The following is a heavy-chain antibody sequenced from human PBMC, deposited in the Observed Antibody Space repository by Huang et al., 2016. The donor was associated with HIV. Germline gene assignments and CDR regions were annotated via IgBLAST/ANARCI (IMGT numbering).Heavy chain of an antibody. CDR2: IYYSGST. J-gene: IGHJ4*02. Sequence: QVQLQESGPGLVKPSETLSLTCTVSGGSISSHYWSWIRQPPGKGLEWIGNIYYSGSTNYNPALKSRVTISLDTSKNQFSRKLTSGTAADTAVYYCARVGIAVAYFDYWGQGTLVTVSS. CDR1: GGSISSHY. V-gene: IGHV4-59*11. D-gene: IGHD6-19*01. CDR3: ARVGIAVAYFDY.